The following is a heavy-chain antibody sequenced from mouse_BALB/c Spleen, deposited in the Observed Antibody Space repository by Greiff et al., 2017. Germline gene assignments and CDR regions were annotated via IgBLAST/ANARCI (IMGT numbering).Heavy chain of an antibody. CDR3: ARLGNYGFDY. D-gene: IGHD2-1*01. CDR2: IHYSGST. CDR1: GYSITSCYS. J-gene: IGHJ2*01. Sequence: DVKLQESGPDLVKPSQSLSLTCTVTGYSITSCYSWHWIRQFPGNKLEWMGYIHYSGSTNYNPSLKSRISITRDTSKNQFFLQLNSVTTEDTATYYCARLGNYGFDYWGQGTTLTVSS. V-gene: IGHV3-1*02.